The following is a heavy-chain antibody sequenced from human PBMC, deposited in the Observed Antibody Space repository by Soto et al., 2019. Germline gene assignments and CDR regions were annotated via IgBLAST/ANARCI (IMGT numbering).Heavy chain of an antibody. V-gene: IGHV3-23*01. CDR1: GFTFSNYA. CDR2: ISGSGGST. J-gene: IGHJ4*02. D-gene: IGHD6-13*01. CDR3: AKDQGSSWYEIDY. Sequence: EVQLLESGGGLVQPGGSLRLSCAASGFTFSNYAVTWVRQAPGKGLEWVPTISGSGGSTYYADSVKGRFTISRDNSKSTLYLQMNSLRAEDTAVYYCAKDQGSSWYEIDYWGQGTLVTVSS.